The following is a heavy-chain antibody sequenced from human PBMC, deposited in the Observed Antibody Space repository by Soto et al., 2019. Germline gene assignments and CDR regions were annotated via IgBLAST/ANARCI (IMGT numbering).Heavy chain of an antibody. D-gene: IGHD2-15*01. CDR1: GYSFTSYW. J-gene: IGHJ6*02. CDR2: IYPGDSDT. V-gene: IGHV5-51*01. CDR3: ARHHTTPPVGAATTYYYYGMDV. Sequence: LGESLKISCKGSGYSFTSYWIGWVRQMPGKGLEWMGIIYPGDSDTRYSPSFQGQVTISADKSISTAYLQWSSLKASDTAMYYCARHHTTPPVGAATTYYYYGMDVWGQGTTVTVSS.